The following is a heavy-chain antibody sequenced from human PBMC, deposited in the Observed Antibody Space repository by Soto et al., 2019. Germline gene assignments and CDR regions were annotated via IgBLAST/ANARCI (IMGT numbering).Heavy chain of an antibody. D-gene: IGHD3-16*01. CDR1: GFTFSMFA. CDR2: ITYSGGST. Sequence: PVGSLRLSCAASGFTFSMFAMNWVRQAPGKGLEWVASITYSGGSTNYADSVRGRFTISRDNSKNTLSLQMTSLRAEDTAVYYCAKVMRSTSSTANFDYWGRGTLVTVSS. CDR3: AKVMRSTSSTANFDY. V-gene: IGHV3-23*01. J-gene: IGHJ4*02.